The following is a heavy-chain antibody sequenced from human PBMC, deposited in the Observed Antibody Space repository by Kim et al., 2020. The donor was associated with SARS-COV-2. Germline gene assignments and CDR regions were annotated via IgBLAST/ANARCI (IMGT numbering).Heavy chain of an antibody. Sequence: SETLSLTCAVYGGSFSGYYWSWIRQPPGKGLEWIGEINHSGSTNYNPSLKSRVTISVDTSKNQFSLKLSSVTAADTAVYYCARGRRGRIAAAYFDYWGQGTLVTVSS. CDR1: GGSFSGYY. V-gene: IGHV4-34*01. D-gene: IGHD6-13*01. CDR2: INHSGST. CDR3: ARGRRGRIAAAYFDY. J-gene: IGHJ4*02.